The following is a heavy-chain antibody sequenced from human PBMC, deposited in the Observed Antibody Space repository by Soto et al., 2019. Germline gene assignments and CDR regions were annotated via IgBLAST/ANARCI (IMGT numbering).Heavy chain of an antibody. CDR2: ISSSSSYI. D-gene: IGHD3-9*01. V-gene: IGHV3-21*01. CDR3: ANGLTYYDILTGYYKASVDYYYGMDV. J-gene: IGHJ6*02. Sequence: VXLSCAASGFTFSSYSMNWVRQAPWKGLEWVSSISSSSSYIYYADSVKGRFTISRDNAKNSLYLQMNSLRAEDTAVYYCANGLTYYDILTGYYKASVDYYYGMDVWGQGTTVTVSS. CDR1: GFTFSSYS.